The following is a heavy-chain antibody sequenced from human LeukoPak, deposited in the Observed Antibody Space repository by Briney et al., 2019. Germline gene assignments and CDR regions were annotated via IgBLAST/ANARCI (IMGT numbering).Heavy chain of an antibody. CDR2: LYSSGST. CDR3: ARHYYDRSDSYSIDY. J-gene: IGHJ4*02. CDR1: GDSISGYY. V-gene: IGHV4-59*08. Sequence: MTSETLSLTCTVSGDSISGYYWSWIRQPPGKGLEWIGYLYSSGSTNYNPSLKSRVTISLDTSENQFSLKLSSVTAADTAVYYCARHYYDRSDSYSIDYWGQGTLVTVSS. D-gene: IGHD3-22*01.